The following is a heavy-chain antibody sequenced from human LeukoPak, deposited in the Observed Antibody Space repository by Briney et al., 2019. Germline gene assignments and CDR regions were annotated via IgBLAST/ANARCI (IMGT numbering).Heavy chain of an antibody. CDR2: ISYDGSNK. CDR3: AKDGGYYDFWSGYWTTPNWFDP. V-gene: IGHV3-30*18. CDR1: GFTFSSYG. Sequence: GGSLRPSCAASGFTFSSYGMHWVRQAPGKGLEWVAVISYDGSNKYYADSVKGRFTISRDNSKNTLYLQMNSLRAEDTAVYYCAKDGGYYDFWSGYWTTPNWFDPWGQGTLVTVSS. J-gene: IGHJ5*02. D-gene: IGHD3-3*01.